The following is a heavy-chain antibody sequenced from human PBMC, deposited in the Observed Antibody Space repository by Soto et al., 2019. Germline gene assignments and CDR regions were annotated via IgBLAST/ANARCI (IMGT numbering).Heavy chain of an antibody. CDR3: ATSLGPSGWFDY. J-gene: IGHJ4*02. Sequence: QVQLVQSGAEVKNPGASVRVSCTASRYTFPNYGLTWVRQAPGQGPEWLGWIRLHNGETHYAPKFRGRVTMTTDTSTSTAYMELRGLRSDDTAMYYCATSLGPSGWFDYWGQGNPVTVSS. V-gene: IGHV1-18*01. D-gene: IGHD6-19*01. CDR2: IRLHNGET. CDR1: RYTFPNYG.